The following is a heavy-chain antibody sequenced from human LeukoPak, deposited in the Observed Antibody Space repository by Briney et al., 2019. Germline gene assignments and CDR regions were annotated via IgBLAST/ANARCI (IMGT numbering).Heavy chain of an antibody. D-gene: IGHD1-26*01. Sequence: SETLSLTCTVSGGSISSGSYYWSWIRQPAGKGLEWIGRIYTGGSTNYNPSLKSRVTISVDTSKNQFSLKLSSVTAADTAVYYCARHSGSYAWHFDYWGQGTLVTVSS. CDR1: GGSISSGSYY. CDR2: IYTGGST. V-gene: IGHV4-61*02. J-gene: IGHJ4*02. CDR3: ARHSGSYAWHFDY.